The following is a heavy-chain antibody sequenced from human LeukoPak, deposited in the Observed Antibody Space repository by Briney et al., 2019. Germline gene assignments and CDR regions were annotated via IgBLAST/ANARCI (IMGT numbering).Heavy chain of an antibody. D-gene: IGHD2-2*01. J-gene: IGHJ4*02. CDR3: ARDSTTCSRAGY. CDR1: GVTVSTSY. CDR2: IYGEGNT. Sequence: GESLRLSCAASGVTVSTSYMIWVRQAPGKGLEWVSVIYGEGNTSYADSVKGQFTISRDDSKNTLSLQMTSLRAADTAIYYCARDSTTCSRAGYWGQGTLVTVSS. V-gene: IGHV3-53*01.